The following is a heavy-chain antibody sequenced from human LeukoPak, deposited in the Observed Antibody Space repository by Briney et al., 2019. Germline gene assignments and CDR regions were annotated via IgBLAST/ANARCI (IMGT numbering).Heavy chain of an antibody. CDR1: SGSIRIRNYY. J-gene: IGHJ5*02. D-gene: IGHD3-22*01. V-gene: IGHV4-39*01. CDR3: ARHWVSSGTSWFDP. Sequence: PSETLSLTCTVSSGSIRIRNYYWGWIRQPPGKGLEWIGSIYYSGNTYYNPSLESRVTISVDTSKNQFSLKLSSVTAADTAVYYCARHWVSSGTSWFDPWGQGTLVTVSS. CDR2: IYYSGNT.